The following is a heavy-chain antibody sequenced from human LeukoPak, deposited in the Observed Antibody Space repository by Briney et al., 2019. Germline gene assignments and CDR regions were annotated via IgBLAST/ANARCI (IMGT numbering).Heavy chain of an antibody. CDR1: SGSINSGDYY. D-gene: IGHD3-16*01. CDR2: ILYSGTT. V-gene: IGHV4-30-4*08. J-gene: IGHJ5*02. Sequence: SETLSLTCTVSSGSINSGDYYWSWIRQHPGKGLEWIAYILYSGTTYYNPSLKSRVTISVDTSKNQFSLKLNSVTAADTAVYYCARHYGPWGQGTLVTVPS. CDR3: ARHYGP.